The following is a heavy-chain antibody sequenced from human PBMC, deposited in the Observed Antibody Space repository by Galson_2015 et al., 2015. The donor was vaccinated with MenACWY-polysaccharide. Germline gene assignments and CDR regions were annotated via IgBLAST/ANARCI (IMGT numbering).Heavy chain of an antibody. CDR3: ARQDGYALFFFDS. V-gene: IGHV5-51*01. D-gene: IGHD5-24*01. J-gene: IGHJ4*02. Sequence: QSGAEVKKPGESLKISCKGSGYSFSYWIAWVRQMPGKGPEWMGIINPGDSDTRYSPSFQGQVTISADKPISTVYLQWSSLKASDTAMYYCARQDGYALFFFDSWGQGTLVTVSS. CDR2: INPGDSDT. CDR1: GYSFSYW.